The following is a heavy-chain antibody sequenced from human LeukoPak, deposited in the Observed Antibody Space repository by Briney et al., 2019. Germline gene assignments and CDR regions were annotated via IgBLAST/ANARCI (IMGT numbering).Heavy chain of an antibody. CDR2: ISAYNGNT. CDR1: GYTFTSYG. J-gene: IGHJ4*02. V-gene: IGHV1-18*01. D-gene: IGHD5-12*01. Sequence: ASVKVSCKASGYTFTSYGISWVRQAPGQGLEWMGWISAYNGNTNYAQKLQGRVTMTTDTSTGTAYMELRSLRSDDTAVYYCARATADIVATILTYYFDYWGQGTLVTVSS. CDR3: ARATADIVATILTYYFDY.